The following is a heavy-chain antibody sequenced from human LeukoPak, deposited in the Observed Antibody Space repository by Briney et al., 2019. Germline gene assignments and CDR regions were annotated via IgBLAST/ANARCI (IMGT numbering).Heavy chain of an antibody. Sequence: GGSLRLSCAASGFTFSSYAMSWVRQAPGKGLEWVSAISGSGGSTYYADSVKGRFTTSRDNSKNTLYLQMNSLRAEDTAVYYCAKTTGYSSSWYWFDPWGQGTLVTVSS. CDR1: GFTFSSYA. J-gene: IGHJ5*02. D-gene: IGHD6-13*01. CDR2: ISGSGGST. V-gene: IGHV3-23*01. CDR3: AKTTGYSSSWYWFDP.